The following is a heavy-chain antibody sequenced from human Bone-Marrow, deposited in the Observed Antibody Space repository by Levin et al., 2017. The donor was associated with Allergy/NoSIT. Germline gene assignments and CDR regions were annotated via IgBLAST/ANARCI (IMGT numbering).Heavy chain of an antibody. J-gene: IGHJ4*02. CDR2: IYWDDEK. CDR3: AHRRVDGFDF. D-gene: IGHD5-24*01. CDR1: SLTAVGGG. Sequence: SLTAVGGGVGWIRQPPGKALEWLATIYWDDEKRYSPSLKNRLTITKDTSKNQVVLTMTNMDPADTATYFCAHRRVDGFDFWGPGTLVTVSS. V-gene: IGHV2-5*02.